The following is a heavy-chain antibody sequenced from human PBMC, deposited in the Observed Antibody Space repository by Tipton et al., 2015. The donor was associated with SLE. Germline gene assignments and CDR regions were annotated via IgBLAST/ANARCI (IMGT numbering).Heavy chain of an antibody. CDR1: GGSISSGSYY. CDR3: AVYCSSTSCSFDY. V-gene: IGHV4-61*02. CDR2: IYTSGST. Sequence: TLSLTCTVSGGSISSGSYYWSWIRQPAGKGLEWVGRIYTSGSTNYNPSLKSRVTISVDTSKNQSSLKLSSVTAADTAVYYCAVYCSSTSCSFDYWGQGTLVTVSS. J-gene: IGHJ4*02. D-gene: IGHD2-2*01.